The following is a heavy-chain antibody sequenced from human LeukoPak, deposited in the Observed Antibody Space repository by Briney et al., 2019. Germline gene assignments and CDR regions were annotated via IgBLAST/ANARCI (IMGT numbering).Heavy chain of an antibody. J-gene: IGHJ4*02. CDR1: GFTVSGNY. V-gene: IGHV3-53*05. CDR3: AKDLNMIVVDVFDY. CDR2: IYSGGTT. D-gene: IGHD3-22*01. Sequence: GGSLRLSCAVSGFTVSGNYMSWVRQAPGKGLEWVSLIYSGGTTYYADSGKGRFTISRDNSKNTLYLQMNSLRAEDTAVYYCAKDLNMIVVDVFDYWGQGTLVTVSS.